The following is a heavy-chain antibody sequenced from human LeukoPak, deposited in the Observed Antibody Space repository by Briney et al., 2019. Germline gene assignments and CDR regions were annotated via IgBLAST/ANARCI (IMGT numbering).Heavy chain of an antibody. CDR2: IKSKTDGGTT. Sequence: GGSLRLSCAASGFTFSNAWMSWVRQAPGKGLEWVGRIKSKTDGGTTDYAAPVKGRFTISRDDSKNTLYLQMNSLKTEDTAVHYCTTADYYDSSGYDYYYYGMDVWGQGTTVTVSS. V-gene: IGHV3-15*01. D-gene: IGHD3-22*01. CDR1: GFTFSNAW. CDR3: TTADYYDSSGYDYYYYGMDV. J-gene: IGHJ6*02.